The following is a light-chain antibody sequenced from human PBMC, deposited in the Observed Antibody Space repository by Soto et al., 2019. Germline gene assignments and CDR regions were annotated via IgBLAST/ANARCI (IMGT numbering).Light chain of an antibody. V-gene: IGKV3-15*01. Sequence: EIVMTQSPATLSVSPGERATLSCRASQSVSSNLAWYQQKPGQTPKLLIYVASTMATGIPARFSGSGSGTEFTPAISSLQSEDFAGYYCQQYYDWPLSFGGGTKVECK. CDR1: QSVSSN. CDR3: QQYYDWPLS. CDR2: VAS. J-gene: IGKJ4*01.